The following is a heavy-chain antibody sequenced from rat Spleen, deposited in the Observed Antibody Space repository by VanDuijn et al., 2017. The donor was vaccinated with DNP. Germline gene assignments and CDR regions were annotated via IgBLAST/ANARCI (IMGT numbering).Heavy chain of an antibody. J-gene: IGHJ2*01. D-gene: IGHD1-4*01. V-gene: IGHV5-17*01. Sequence: EVQLVESGGGLLQPGRSLKLSCAASGFTFSDYAMAWVRQAPKKGLDWVATISYDGSSTYYRDSVKGRFTFSRDSAKSTRYLQMDSLRSEDTATYYGATHTAGSPLFDDWGQGVMVTVSS. CDR1: GFTFSDYA. CDR2: ISYDGSST. CDR3: ATHTAGSPLFDD.